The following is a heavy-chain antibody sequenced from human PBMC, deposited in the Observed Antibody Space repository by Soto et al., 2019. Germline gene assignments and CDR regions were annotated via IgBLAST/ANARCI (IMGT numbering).Heavy chain of an antibody. CDR2: VFYTGVT. CDR1: GGSISGSYYY. Sequence: SETLSLTCAVSGGSISGSYYYWGWLRQSPGRGPEWIGSVFYTGVTSYTPSLESRVSVSVDTSKNQFSLKVSAVTAADTAVYYCASSQKGYNWNYFDHWGQGALVTVSS. V-gene: IGHV4-39*01. D-gene: IGHD1-20*01. J-gene: IGHJ4*02. CDR3: ASSQKGYNWNYFDH.